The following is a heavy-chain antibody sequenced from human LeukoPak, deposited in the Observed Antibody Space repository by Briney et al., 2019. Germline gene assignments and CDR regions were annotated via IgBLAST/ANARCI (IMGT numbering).Heavy chain of an antibody. CDR3: ARDSVHGYYESSGYSALFDC. D-gene: IGHD3-22*01. J-gene: IGHJ4*02. CDR2: IKQDGSEK. CDR1: GFTFSSYW. Sequence: PGGSLRLSCAAAGFTFSSYWMSWVRQAPGKGLEWVANIKQDGSEKYYVDSVKGRFTISRDNAKNSLYLQMNSLRAEDTAVYYCARDSVHGYYESSGYSALFDCSGQGTLVTVSS. V-gene: IGHV3-7*01.